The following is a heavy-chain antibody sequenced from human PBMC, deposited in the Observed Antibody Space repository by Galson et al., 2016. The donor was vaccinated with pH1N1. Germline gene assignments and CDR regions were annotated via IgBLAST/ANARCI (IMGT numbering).Heavy chain of an antibody. Sequence: SVKVSCKVSGYTFVEVSIHWVRQAPGKGLEWMGSFDPEGGETVYSQKLQGRVTMTRDISADTAYMELSSLESEDTAVYYCAGGPRCHSSSCYNYDYYYMDFWGQGSTVTVSS. V-gene: IGHV1-24*01. CDR1: GYTFVEVS. J-gene: IGHJ6*03. D-gene: IGHD5-24*01. CDR3: AGGPRCHSSSCYNYDYYYMDF. CDR2: FDPEGGET.